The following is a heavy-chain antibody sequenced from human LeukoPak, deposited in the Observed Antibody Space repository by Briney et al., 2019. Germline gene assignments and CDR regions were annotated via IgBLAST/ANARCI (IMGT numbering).Heavy chain of an antibody. J-gene: IGHJ5*02. D-gene: IGHD3-10*01. CDR1: GYTFTAFY. V-gene: IGHV1-2*02. Sequence: ASVKVSCKASGYTFTAFYIHWVRQAPGQGPEWMAWINPNTGGTNYAQVFQGRVTLTRDTSISTVYMEVTRLKFDDTAIYYCARDRSRGSGQFDPWGQGTLVTVSS. CDR3: ARDRSRGSGQFDP. CDR2: INPNTGGT.